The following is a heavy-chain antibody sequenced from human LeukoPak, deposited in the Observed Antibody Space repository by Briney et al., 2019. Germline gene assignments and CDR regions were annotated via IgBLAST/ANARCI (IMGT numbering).Heavy chain of an antibody. CDR1: GDSVSSNSAA. Sequence: PSQTLSLTCAISGDSVSSNSAAWNWIRQSPSRGLEWLVRTYYRSKWYNDYAVSVKSRITINPDTSKNQFSLQLNSVTPEDTAVYYCARGRSETSYWSGTTYYFDYRGQGTLVTVSS. J-gene: IGHJ4*02. CDR3: ARGRSETSYWSGTTYYFDY. CDR2: TYYRSKWYN. D-gene: IGHD1-7*01. V-gene: IGHV6-1*01.